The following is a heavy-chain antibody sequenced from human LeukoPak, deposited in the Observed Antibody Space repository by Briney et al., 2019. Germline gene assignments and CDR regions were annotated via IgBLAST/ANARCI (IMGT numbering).Heavy chain of an antibody. V-gene: IGHV3-48*01. CDR3: ASGDYDYVWGSYRFFDY. D-gene: IGHD3-16*02. Sequence: LSGGSLRLSCAASGFTFSSYSMNWVRQAPGKGLEWVSYISSSSSTIYYADSVKGRFTISRDNAKNSLYLQMNSLRAEDTAVYYCASGDYDYVWGSYRFFDYWGQGTLVTVSS. CDR1: GFTFSSYS. J-gene: IGHJ4*02. CDR2: ISSSSSTI.